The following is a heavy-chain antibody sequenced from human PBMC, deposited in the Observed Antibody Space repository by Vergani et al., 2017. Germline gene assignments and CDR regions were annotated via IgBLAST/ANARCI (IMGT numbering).Heavy chain of an antibody. CDR3: ALSIAVAGTSAFDI. CDR1: AFTFSSYG. J-gene: IGHJ3*02. Sequence: QVQLVESGGGVVQPGRSLRLSCVASAFTFSSYGMHWVRQAPGKGLEWVAIISFDGSNKYYADSVKGRFTISRDNSKNTLYLQMNSLRAEDTAVYYCALSIAVAGTSAFDIWGQGTMVTVSS. V-gene: IGHV3-30*03. CDR2: ISFDGSNK. D-gene: IGHD6-19*01.